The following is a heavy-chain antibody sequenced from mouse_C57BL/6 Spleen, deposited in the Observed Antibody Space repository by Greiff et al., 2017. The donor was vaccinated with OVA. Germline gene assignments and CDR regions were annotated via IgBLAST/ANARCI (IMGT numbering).Heavy chain of an antibody. V-gene: IGHV1-26*01. CDR3: VSFITTSAWFAY. Sequence: VQLQQSGPELVKPGASVKISCKASGYTFTDYYMNWVKQSHGKSLEWIGDINPNNGGTSYNQKFKGKATLTVDKSSSTAYMELRSLTSEDSAVYYCVSFITTSAWFAYWGQGTLVTVSA. CDR2: INPNNGGT. CDR1: GYTFTDYY. D-gene: IGHD1-1*01. J-gene: IGHJ3*01.